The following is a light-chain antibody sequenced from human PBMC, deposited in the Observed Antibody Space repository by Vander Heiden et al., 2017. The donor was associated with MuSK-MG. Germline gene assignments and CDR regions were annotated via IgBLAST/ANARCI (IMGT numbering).Light chain of an antibody. CDR2: AAT. CDR3: QQYGSSFT. J-gene: IGKJ4*01. Sequence: EIMLTQSPGTLSLSPGERATLSCRASQSVPGNFVAWYQQRPGQAPSLLIYAATSRAAGIPDRFSGSGSGTDFTLAISRLEPEDFAVYYCQQYGSSFTFGGGTRVVIK. V-gene: IGKV3-20*01. CDR1: QSVPGNF.